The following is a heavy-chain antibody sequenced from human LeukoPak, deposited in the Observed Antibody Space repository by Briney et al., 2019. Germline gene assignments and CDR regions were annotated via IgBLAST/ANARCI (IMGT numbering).Heavy chain of an antibody. D-gene: IGHD5-24*01. V-gene: IGHV3-64*01. CDR1: GFTFSNYA. Sequence: GGSLRLSCAASGFTFSNYAMNWVRQAPGKGLEYVSAISSNGGSTYYANSVKGRFTISRDNSKNTLYLQMGSLRAEDMAVYYCARVRRDGYKYYFDYWGQGTLVTVSS. CDR3: ARVRRDGYKYYFDY. J-gene: IGHJ4*02. CDR2: ISSNGGST.